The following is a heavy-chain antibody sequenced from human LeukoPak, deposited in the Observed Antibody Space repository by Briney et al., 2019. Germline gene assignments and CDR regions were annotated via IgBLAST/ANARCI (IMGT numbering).Heavy chain of an antibody. V-gene: IGHV4-4*08. D-gene: IGHD5-24*01. CDR3: ARGIRRDGYNLAPTFDY. J-gene: IGHJ4*02. Sequence: SETLSLTCTVSGGSISSYYWSWIWQPPGKGLEWIGYIYASGSTNYNPSLKSRVTISVDTAKNQFSLKLSSVTAADTAVYYCARGIRRDGYNLAPTFDYWGQGTLVTVSS. CDR1: GGSISSYY. CDR2: IYASGST.